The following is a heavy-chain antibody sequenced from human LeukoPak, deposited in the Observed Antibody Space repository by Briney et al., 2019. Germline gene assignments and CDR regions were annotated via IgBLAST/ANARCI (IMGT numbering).Heavy chain of an antibody. V-gene: IGHV4-59*12. D-gene: IGHD5-18*01. J-gene: IGHJ6*03. CDR2: IYYDGST. CDR1: GGSISTYY. CDR3: AREGRYRYGYNEYHLYMDV. Sequence: SETLSLTCTVSGGSISTYYWSWIRQSPGKGLEWIGYIYYDGSTNYNPSLKSRVTISVDTSKNQFSLKLSSVTAAETAVYYCAREGRYRYGYNEYHLYMDVWGKGTTVTVSS.